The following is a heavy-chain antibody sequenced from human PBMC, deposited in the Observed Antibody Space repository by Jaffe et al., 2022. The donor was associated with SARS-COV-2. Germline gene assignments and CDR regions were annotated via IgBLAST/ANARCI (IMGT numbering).Heavy chain of an antibody. J-gene: IGHJ6*02. Sequence: QVQLVESGGGVVQPGRSLRLSCAASGFTFSSYGMHWVRQAPGKGLEWVAVISYDGSNKYYADSVKGRFTISRDNSKNTLYLQMNSLRAEDTAVYYCAKELLNRIGEDIVVVPAGNGMDVWGQGTTVTVSS. D-gene: IGHD2-2*01. V-gene: IGHV3-30*18. CDR3: AKELLNRIGEDIVVVPAGNGMDV. CDR1: GFTFSSYG. CDR2: ISYDGSNK.